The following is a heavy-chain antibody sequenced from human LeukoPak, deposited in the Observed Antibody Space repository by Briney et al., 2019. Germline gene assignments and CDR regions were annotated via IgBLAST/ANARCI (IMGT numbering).Heavy chain of an antibody. CDR1: GFTVSSNY. V-gene: IGHV3-53*01. CDR3: ARGPGKASFDY. CDR2: IFSGGST. Sequence: GGSLRLSCAASGFTVSSNYMSWVRQAPGKGLEWVSVIFSGGSTYHADSEKGRFTISRDKSNNTLYLQMNSLRAEDTAVYYCARGPGKASFDYWGQGTLVTVSS. J-gene: IGHJ4*02. D-gene: IGHD3-10*01.